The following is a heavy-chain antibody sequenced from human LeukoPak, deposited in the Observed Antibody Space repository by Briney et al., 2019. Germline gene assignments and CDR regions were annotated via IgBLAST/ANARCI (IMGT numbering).Heavy chain of an antibody. D-gene: IGHD5-12*01. CDR3: AKVDGYNYRSRSAFDI. CDR2: IWYDGSNK. J-gene: IGHJ3*02. V-gene: IGHV3-33*06. Sequence: PGGSLRLSCAASGFTFSSYGMHWVRQAPGKGLEWVAVIWYDGSNKYYADSVKGRFTISRDNSKNTLYLQMNSLRAEDTAVYYCAKVDGYNYRSRSAFDIWGQGTMVTVSS. CDR1: GFTFSSYG.